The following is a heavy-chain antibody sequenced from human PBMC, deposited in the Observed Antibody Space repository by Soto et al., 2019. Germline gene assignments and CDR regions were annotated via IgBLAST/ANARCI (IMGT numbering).Heavy chain of an antibody. CDR1: GGSISSGDYY. D-gene: IGHD2-15*01. V-gene: IGHV4-30-4*01. CDR2: IYYSGST. J-gene: IGHJ4*02. Sequence: NPSETLSLTCTVSGGSISSGDYYWSWIRQPPGKGLEWIGYIYYSGSTYYNPSLKSRVTISVDTSKNQFSLKLSSVTAADTAVYYCARVCRSGGSCYSDGNDYWGQGTLVTV. CDR3: ARVCRSGGSCYSDGNDY.